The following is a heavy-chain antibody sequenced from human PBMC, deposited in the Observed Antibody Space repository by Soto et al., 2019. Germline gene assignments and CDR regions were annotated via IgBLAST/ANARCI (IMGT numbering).Heavy chain of an antibody. Sequence: ASVKVSCKASGYTFTSYGISWVRQAPGQGLEWMGWISAYNGNTNYAQKLQGRVTMTTDTSTSTAYMELRSLRSDDTAVYYCARETLSYYYDSSDPPFDYWGQGTLVTVSS. CDR2: ISAYNGNT. J-gene: IGHJ4*02. D-gene: IGHD3-22*01. CDR1: GYTFTSYG. V-gene: IGHV1-18*01. CDR3: ARETLSYYYDSSDPPFDY.